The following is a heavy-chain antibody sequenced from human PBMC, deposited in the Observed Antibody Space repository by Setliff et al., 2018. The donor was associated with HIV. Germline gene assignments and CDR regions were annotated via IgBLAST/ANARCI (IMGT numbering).Heavy chain of an antibody. CDR1: GYSSSSGYY. V-gene: IGHV4-38-2*02. CDR2: INQSENT. J-gene: IGHJ4*02. CDR3: ARRSGYAEDY. Sequence: SETLSLTCTVSGYSSSSGYYWGFIRQPPGMGLEWIGEINQSENTNYNPSLKSRVTISVDTSKNQFSLKLSSVTAADTAVYYCARRSGYAEDYWGQGTLVTVSS. D-gene: IGHD5-12*01.